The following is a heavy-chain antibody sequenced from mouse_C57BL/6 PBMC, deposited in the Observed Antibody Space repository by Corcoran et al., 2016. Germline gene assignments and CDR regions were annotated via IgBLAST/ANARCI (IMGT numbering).Heavy chain of an antibody. CDR2: INTYSGEP. D-gene: IGHD2-1*01. V-gene: IGHV9-3*01. Sequence: QVQLVQSVPELKKPGETVKISCKASGYTFATYGMSWVKQAPGKGLKWMGWINTYSGEPTNADDFKGRFAFPLATSASTAYLQINKLKNEDTAMYFCTREDYDNYDYWRQGTTRTVSS. J-gene: IGHJ2*01. CDR3: TREDYDNYDY. CDR1: GYTFATYG.